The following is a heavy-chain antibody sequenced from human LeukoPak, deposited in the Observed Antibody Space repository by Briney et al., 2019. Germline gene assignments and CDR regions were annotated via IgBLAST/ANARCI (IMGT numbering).Heavy chain of an antibody. Sequence: GGSLRLSCAASGFTFSSYGMNWVRQAPGKGLEWVSSISSSSSYIYYADSVKGRFTISRDNAKNSLYLQMNSLRAEDTAVYYCAKSSGYNRGVSSWGQGTLVTVSS. J-gene: IGHJ4*02. D-gene: IGHD5-24*01. V-gene: IGHV3-21*01. CDR3: AKSSGYNRGVSS. CDR2: ISSSSSYI. CDR1: GFTFSSYG.